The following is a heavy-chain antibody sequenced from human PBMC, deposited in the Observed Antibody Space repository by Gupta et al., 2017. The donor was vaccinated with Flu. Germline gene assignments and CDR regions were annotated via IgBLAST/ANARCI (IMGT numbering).Heavy chain of an antibody. V-gene: IGHV3-21*01. CDR3: ARCEPRCHKGRFDP. Sequence: YADSVKGRFTISRDNTKNSLYLQLNSLRVEDTAIYYCARCEPRCHKGRFDPWGQGTLVSVSS. J-gene: IGHJ5*02.